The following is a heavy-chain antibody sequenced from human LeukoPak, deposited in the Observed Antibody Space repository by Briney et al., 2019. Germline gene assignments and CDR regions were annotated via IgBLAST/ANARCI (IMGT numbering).Heavy chain of an antibody. CDR3: AREPQWLVRGLFDY. V-gene: IGHV3-48*03. Sequence: GGSLRLSCAASGFTFSSYEMNWVRQAPGKGLEWVSYISSSGSTIYYADSVKGRFTISRDNAKNSLYLQMNSLRAEDTAVYYCAREPQWLVRGLFDYWGREPWSPSPQ. J-gene: IGHJ4*02. CDR1: GFTFSSYE. CDR2: ISSSGSTI. D-gene: IGHD6-19*01.